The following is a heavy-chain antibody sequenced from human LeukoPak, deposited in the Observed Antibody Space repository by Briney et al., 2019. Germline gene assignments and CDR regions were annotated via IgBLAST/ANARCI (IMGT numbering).Heavy chain of an antibody. CDR1: GFTFSSYA. Sequence: PGRSLRLSCAASGFTFSSYAMHWVRQAPGKGLEWVAVISYDGSNKYYADSVKGRFTISRDNSKNTLYLQMNSLRAEDTAVYYCARAKSVQLERQLDYWGQGTLVTVSS. D-gene: IGHD1-1*01. CDR3: ARAKSVQLERQLDY. CDR2: ISYDGSNK. V-gene: IGHV3-30*04. J-gene: IGHJ4*02.